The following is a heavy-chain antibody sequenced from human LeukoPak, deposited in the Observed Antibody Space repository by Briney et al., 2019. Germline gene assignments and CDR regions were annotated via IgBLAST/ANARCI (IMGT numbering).Heavy chain of an antibody. CDR2: IIPIFGTA. CDR1: GGTFSSYA. Sequence: SVKVSCKASGGTFSSYAISWVRHAPGQGLEWMGGIIPIFGTANYAQKFQGRVTITTDESTSTAYMELSSLRSEDTAVYYCASSRREQWLVLGGYWGQGTLVTVSS. J-gene: IGHJ4*02. V-gene: IGHV1-69*05. CDR3: ASSRREQWLVLGGY. D-gene: IGHD6-19*01.